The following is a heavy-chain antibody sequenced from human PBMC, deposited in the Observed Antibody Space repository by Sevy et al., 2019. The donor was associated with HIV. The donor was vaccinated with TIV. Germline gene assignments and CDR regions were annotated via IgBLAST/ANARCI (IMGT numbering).Heavy chain of an antibody. CDR1: GFTFGDYA. CDR3: ARAQGYWVVERCSRGSVNAFYL. Sequence: GGSLRLSCAGSGFTFGDYAMHWVRQVPGKGLEWVSGISWNSGALDHADSVRGRFTISRDNAKSSLYLQMNSLRLEDTALYYCARAQGYWVVERCSRGSVNAFYLWGLVTM. V-gene: IGHV3-9*01. J-gene: IGHJ3*01. CDR2: ISWNSGAL. D-gene: IGHD2-15*01.